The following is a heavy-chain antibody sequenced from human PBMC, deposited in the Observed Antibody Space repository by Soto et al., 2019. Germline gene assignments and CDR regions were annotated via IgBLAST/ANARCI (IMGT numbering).Heavy chain of an antibody. Sequence: QVQLVESGGGVVQPGRSLRLSCAASGFTFRTYGMHWVRQAPGKGLEWVAVIWSDGSNIDYVDSVMGRFTISRDNSKNTLFLQMNSLRAEDTAVYYCARDLRKGRYFDYWGQGTLVTVSS. CDR2: IWSDGSNI. J-gene: IGHJ4*02. CDR3: ARDLRKGRYFDY. CDR1: GFTFRTYG. V-gene: IGHV3-33*01.